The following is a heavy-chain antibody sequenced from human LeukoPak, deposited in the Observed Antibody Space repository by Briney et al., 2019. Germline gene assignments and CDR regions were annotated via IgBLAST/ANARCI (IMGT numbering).Heavy chain of an antibody. CDR2: IDQDSSEI. Sequence: PGGSLRLSCAASGFTFSSYWMSWVRQAPGKGLEWVANIDQDSSEIYYVDSVKGRFTISRDNAKNSLYLQMISRRAGDTAVYYCARVAAAGFDFWGQGTLVTVSS. J-gene: IGHJ4*02. CDR1: GFTFSSYW. D-gene: IGHD6-13*01. CDR3: ARVAAAGFDF. V-gene: IGHV3-7*04.